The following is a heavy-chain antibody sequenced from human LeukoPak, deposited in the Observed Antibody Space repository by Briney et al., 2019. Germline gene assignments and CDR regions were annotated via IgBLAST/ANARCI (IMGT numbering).Heavy chain of an antibody. CDR1: GGSISSYY. J-gene: IGHJ5*02. CDR3: ARGRIAAAGGSLIWFDP. V-gene: IGHV4-4*07. CDR2: IYTSGST. Sequence: NSSETLSLTCTVSGGSISSYYWSWIRQPAGKGLEWIGRIYTSGSTNYNPSLKSRVTMSVDTSKNQFSLKLSSVTAADTAVYYCARGRIAAAGGSLIWFDPWGQGTLVTVSS. D-gene: IGHD6-13*01.